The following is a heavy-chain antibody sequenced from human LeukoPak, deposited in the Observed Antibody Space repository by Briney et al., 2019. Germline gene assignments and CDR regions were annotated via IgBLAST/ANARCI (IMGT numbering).Heavy chain of an antibody. CDR1: GLTHSRYG. CDR2: IWYDGSNK. CDR3: ARAEDY. J-gene: IGHJ4*02. V-gene: IGHV3-33*01. Sequence: GRSLRLSCAASGLTHSRYGMHGVRQAPGKGLEWVAVIWYDGSNKYYAESVKGRFTISRDNSKNTLYLQMNSLRVEDTAVYYRARAEDYWGQGTLVTVSS.